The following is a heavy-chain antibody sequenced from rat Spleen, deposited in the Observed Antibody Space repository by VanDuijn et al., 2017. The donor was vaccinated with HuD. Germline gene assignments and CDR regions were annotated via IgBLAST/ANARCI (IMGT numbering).Heavy chain of an antibody. J-gene: IGHJ2*01. CDR1: GFTFSDFY. D-gene: IGHD1-2*01. CDR3: ARPDYSRFDY. V-gene: IGHV5-25*01. CDR2: ISAGGGDT. Sequence: EVELVESGGGLVQPGRSMKLSCAASGFTFSDFYMAWVRQAPTKGLEWVAYISAGGGDTYYRYSVKGRFTISRDNAQSTLYLQMDSLRSEDTATYYCARPDYSRFDYWGQGVMVTVSS.